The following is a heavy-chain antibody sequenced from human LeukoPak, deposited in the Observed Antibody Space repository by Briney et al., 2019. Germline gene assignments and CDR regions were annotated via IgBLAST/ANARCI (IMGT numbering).Heavy chain of an antibody. J-gene: IGHJ4*02. CDR3: ARVGATLTTAYFDS. V-gene: IGHV4-59*12. Sequence: SETLSLTCTVSGGSISSYYWSWIRQPPGKGLEWIGYIYYSGSTNYNPSLKSRVTLSVDTSKNQFSLKLSSVTAADTAVYYCARVGATLTTAYFDSWGQGTLVTVSS. CDR1: GGSISSYY. CDR2: IYYSGST. D-gene: IGHD4-17*01.